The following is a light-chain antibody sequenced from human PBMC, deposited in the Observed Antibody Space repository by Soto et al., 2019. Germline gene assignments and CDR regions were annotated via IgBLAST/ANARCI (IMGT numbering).Light chain of an antibody. CDR2: DAS. J-gene: IGKJ4*01. Sequence: DIQMTQSPSSLSASVGDRVTITCQASQDISNYLNWYQQKAGKAPKLLIYDASKLETGVPSRFSGSGSGTDFSFTISSLQPEDIATYFCQQYDNLPTFGGGTKVEMK. CDR3: QQYDNLPT. CDR1: QDISNY. V-gene: IGKV1-33*01.